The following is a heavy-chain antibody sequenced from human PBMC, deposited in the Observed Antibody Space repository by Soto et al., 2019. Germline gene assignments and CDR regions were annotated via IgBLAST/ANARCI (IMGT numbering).Heavy chain of an antibody. CDR3: ARDLAYCASGSCYAKWGS. J-gene: IGHJ5*02. D-gene: IGHD2-21*01. V-gene: IGHV4-59*12. Sequence: SETLSLTCTVSGGSIRTSYWSWIRQPPGKGLEWIGYIYYTGSTNYNPSLMSRVTISADTSKNHFYLKLTSVTAADTAVYYCARDLAYCASGSCYAKWGSWGQGTLVTVPS. CDR1: GGSIRTSY. CDR2: IYYTGST.